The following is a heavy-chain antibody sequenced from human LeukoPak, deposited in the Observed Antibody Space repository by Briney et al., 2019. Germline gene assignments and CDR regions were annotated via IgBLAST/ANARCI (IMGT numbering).Heavy chain of an antibody. D-gene: IGHD2-15*01. CDR1: GITVSNYG. CDR3: ARGLVVAVRYYGMDV. V-gene: IGHV3-30*03. J-gene: IGHJ6*02. Sequence: GGSLRLSCVVSGITVSNYGMSWVRQAPGKGLEWVAVISYDGSNKYYADSVKGRFTISRDNSKNTLYLQMNSLRAEDTAVYYCARGLVVAVRYYGMDVWGQGTTVTVSS. CDR2: ISYDGSNK.